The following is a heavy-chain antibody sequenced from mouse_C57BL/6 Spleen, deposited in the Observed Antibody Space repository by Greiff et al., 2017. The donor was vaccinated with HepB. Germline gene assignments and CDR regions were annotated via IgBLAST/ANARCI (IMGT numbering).Heavy chain of an antibody. CDR3: AGYYYGSSYYFDY. CDR1: GYTFTSYW. D-gene: IGHD1-1*01. V-gene: IGHV1-7*01. Sequence: VMLVESGAELAKPGASVKLSCKASGYTFTSYWMHWVKQRPGQGLEWIGYINPSSGYTKYNQKFKDKATLTADKSSSTAYMQLSSLTYEDSAVYYCAGYYYGSSYYFDYWGQGTTLTVSS. CDR2: INPSSGYT. J-gene: IGHJ2*01.